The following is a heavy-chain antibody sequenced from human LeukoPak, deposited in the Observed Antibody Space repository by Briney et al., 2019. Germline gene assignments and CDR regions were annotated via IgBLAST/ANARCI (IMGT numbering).Heavy chain of an antibody. CDR2: IYSTGIT. D-gene: IGHD3-22*01. CDR3: ARFIGSSAYYDY. CDR1: GGSISGYY. Sequence: SETLSLTCTVSGGSISGYYWRWIRQPPGKGLELIGYIYSTGITDYNPSLTSRVTISVDTSKNPFSLKMSSVTAADTAVYYCARFIGSSAYYDYWGHGTLVTAPS. J-gene: IGHJ4*01. V-gene: IGHV4-59*01.